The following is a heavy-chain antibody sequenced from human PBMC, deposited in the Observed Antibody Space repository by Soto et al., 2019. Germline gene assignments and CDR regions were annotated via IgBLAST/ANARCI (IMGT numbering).Heavy chain of an antibody. CDR2: IYYSGST. J-gene: IGHJ5*02. V-gene: IGHV4-59*01. CDR1: GGSISSSY. Sequence: QVQLQESGPGLVKPSETLSLTCTVSGGSISSSYWSWIRQSPGKGLEWIGYIYYSGSTKYNPSLKSRVTISLDTSKNQFSLKLSSVTAADTAVYYCARGPNWFDPWGQGTLVTVSS. CDR3: ARGPNWFDP.